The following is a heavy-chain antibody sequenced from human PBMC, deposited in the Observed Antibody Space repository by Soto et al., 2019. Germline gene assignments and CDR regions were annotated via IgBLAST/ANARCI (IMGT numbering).Heavy chain of an antibody. D-gene: IGHD2-21*02. CDR1: GGSISSGDYY. Sequence: QVQLQESGPGLVKPSQTLSLTCTVSGGSISSGDYYWSWIRQPPGRGLEWIGYIYYSGSTYYNPSLKSRLTISVDTSKNQLSLKLTSVTAADTAGYYCAGGDWNWFDPWGQGTLVTVSS. CDR2: IYYSGST. J-gene: IGHJ5*02. V-gene: IGHV4-30-4*01. CDR3: AGGDWNWFDP.